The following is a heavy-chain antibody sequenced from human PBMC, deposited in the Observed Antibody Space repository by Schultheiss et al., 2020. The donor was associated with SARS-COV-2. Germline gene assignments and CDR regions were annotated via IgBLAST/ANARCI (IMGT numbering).Heavy chain of an antibody. D-gene: IGHD2-2*01. CDR2: ISGSGGST. Sequence: GGSLRLSCAASGFTFSSYAMSWVRQAPGKGLEWVSAISGSGGSTYYADSMKGRFTISRDNAKNSLYLQMNSLRAEDTAVYYCARGVVVPIYYYYGMDVWGQGTTVTVSS. J-gene: IGHJ6*02. V-gene: IGHV3-23*01. CDR3: ARGVVVPIYYYYGMDV. CDR1: GFTFSSYA.